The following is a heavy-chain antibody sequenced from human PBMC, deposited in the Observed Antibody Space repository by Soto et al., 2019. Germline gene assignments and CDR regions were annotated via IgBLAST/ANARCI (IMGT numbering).Heavy chain of an antibody. CDR1: GGSFSGDY. J-gene: IGHJ5*02. CDR3: ARTGDSSGYYQNWFDP. CDR2: INHSGST. D-gene: IGHD3-22*01. V-gene: IGHV4-34*01. Sequence: SETLSLTCAVYGGSFSGDYWSWIRQPPGKGLEWIGEINHSGSTNYNPSLKSRVTISVDTSKNQFSLKLSSVTAADTAVYYCARTGDSSGYYQNWFDPWGQGTLVTVSS.